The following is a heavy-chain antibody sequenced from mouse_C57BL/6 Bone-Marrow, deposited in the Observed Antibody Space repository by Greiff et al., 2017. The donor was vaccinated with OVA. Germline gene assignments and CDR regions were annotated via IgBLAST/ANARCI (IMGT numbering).Heavy chain of an antibody. Sequence: VQLQQSGAELVRPGASVTLSCTASGFTFTDYDMSWVQQTPVHGLEWIGAIDPETGGTAYPQSFKGQSILTADNASSTGYMELRSLTSEDSAIYYCTRGYSNYYAMDYWGQGTSVTVSS. J-gene: IGHJ4*01. CDR1: GFTFTDYD. CDR3: TRGYSNYYAMDY. D-gene: IGHD2-5*01. V-gene: IGHV1-15*01. CDR2: IDPETGGT.